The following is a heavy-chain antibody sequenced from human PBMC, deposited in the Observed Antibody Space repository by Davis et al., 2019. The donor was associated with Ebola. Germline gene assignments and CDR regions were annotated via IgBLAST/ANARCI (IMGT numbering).Heavy chain of an antibody. J-gene: IGHJ4*02. V-gene: IGHV3-9*01. CDR2: ISLTSD. CDR3: VRGQGSGSDHQVFDY. D-gene: IGHD3-22*01. Sequence: PGGSLRLSCAASGFNIDDYVMHWVRQGPGRGLEWVSSISLTSDTYAVSVKGRLTISSDNAQNALYLQMNNLTPEDTALYHCVRGQGSGSDHQVFDYWGQGTLVTVSS. CDR1: GFNIDDYV.